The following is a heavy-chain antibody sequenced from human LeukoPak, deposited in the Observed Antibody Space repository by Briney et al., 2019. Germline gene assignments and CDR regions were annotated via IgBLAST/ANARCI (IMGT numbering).Heavy chain of an antibody. CDR1: GFTFSSYA. CDR3: TKATAAY. V-gene: IGHV3-23*01. Sequence: GGSLRLSCVVSGFTFSSYAMSWVRQAPGKGLEWVSAITDSGGSTYYADSVKGRFTISRDNSKHTLYLQMNRLRADDTAVYYCTKATAAYWGQGTLVTVSS. D-gene: IGHD2-2*01. J-gene: IGHJ4*02. CDR2: ITDSGGST.